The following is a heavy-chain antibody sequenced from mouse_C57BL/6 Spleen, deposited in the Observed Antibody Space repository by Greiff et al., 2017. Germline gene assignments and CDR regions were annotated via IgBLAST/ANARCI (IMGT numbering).Heavy chain of an antibody. Sequence: QVQLQQSGAELVKPGASVKMSCKASGYTFTTYPIEWMKQNHGKSLEWIGNFHPYNDDTKYNEKFKGKATLTVEKSSSTVYVELSRLTSDDSAVYYCARGSERGYYVDWYFDVWGTGTTVTVSS. CDR1: GYTFTTYP. CDR2: FHPYNDDT. CDR3: ARGSERGYYVDWYFDV. D-gene: IGHD2-3*01. V-gene: IGHV1-47*01. J-gene: IGHJ1*03.